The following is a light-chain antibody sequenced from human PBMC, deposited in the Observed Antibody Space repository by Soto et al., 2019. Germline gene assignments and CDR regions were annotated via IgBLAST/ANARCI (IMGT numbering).Light chain of an antibody. CDR1: QSISNY. CDR3: QQGYTPPST. Sequence: DIQMTQSPSFLSASAGDRVTITCRTSQSISNYLNWYQQRPGTAPQLLLYAASSLQSGVPPRFSGGGSGTDFTLTISSLQPEDVASYYCQQGYTPPSTFGPGTKVDIK. V-gene: IGKV1-39*01. J-gene: IGKJ3*01. CDR2: AAS.